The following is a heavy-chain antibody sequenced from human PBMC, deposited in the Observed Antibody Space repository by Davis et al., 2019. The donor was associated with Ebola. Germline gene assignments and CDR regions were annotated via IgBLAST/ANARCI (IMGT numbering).Heavy chain of an antibody. CDR3: AKGNDYSNYGYFDY. J-gene: IGHJ4*02. D-gene: IGHD4-11*01. Sequence: GESLKISCAASRFTFSSYGMHWVRQAPGKGLEWVAVISSDGSNKYYADSVKGRFTISRDNSKNTLYLQMNSLRTEDTAVYYCAKGNDYSNYGYFDYWGQGTLVTVSS. CDR2: ISSDGSNK. CDR1: RFTFSSYG. V-gene: IGHV3-30*18.